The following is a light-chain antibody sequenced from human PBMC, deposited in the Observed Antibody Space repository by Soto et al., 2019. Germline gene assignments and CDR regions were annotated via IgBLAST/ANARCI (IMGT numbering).Light chain of an antibody. CDR3: HQYDEWPRT. CDR2: DVS. V-gene: IGKV3-15*01. J-gene: IGKJ1*01. Sequence: EIEMTQSPATVSVSPGERVTLSCTASRYASYFVAWYQQSPGRAPRLLIYDVSTRAPDIPARFSGSGSGTEFTLTISSLLPEDVSVYYCHQYDEWPRTFGQRTKVDIK. CDR1: RYASYF.